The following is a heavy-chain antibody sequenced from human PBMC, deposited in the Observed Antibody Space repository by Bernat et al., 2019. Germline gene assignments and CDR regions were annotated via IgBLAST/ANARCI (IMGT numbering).Heavy chain of an antibody. V-gene: IGHV1-69*04. Sequence: QVQLVQSGAEVKKPGSSVKVSCKASGGTFSSYAISWVRQAPGQGLEWMGRIIPILGIANYAQKFQGRVTITADKSMSTAYRERSSLRSEDTAVYYCARANPPSPYDYWGQGTLVTVSS. J-gene: IGHJ4*02. CDR3: ARANPPSPYDY. CDR2: IIPILGIA. CDR1: GGTFSSYA.